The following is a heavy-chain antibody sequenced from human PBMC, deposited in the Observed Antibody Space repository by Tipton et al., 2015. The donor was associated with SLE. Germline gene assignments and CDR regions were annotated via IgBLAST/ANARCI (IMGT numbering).Heavy chain of an antibody. D-gene: IGHD2-8*01. V-gene: IGHV4-59*01. CDR3: ARDGCTNGVCSYWYFDL. J-gene: IGHJ2*01. Sequence: TLSLTCTVSGGSISTYYWSWIRQPPGKGLEWIGYIFYSGSTTYNPSLKSRVTISVDPSKNQFSLKLSSVTPADTAVYYCARDGCTNGVCSYWYFDLWGRGTLVTVSS. CDR2: IFYSGST. CDR1: GGSISTYY.